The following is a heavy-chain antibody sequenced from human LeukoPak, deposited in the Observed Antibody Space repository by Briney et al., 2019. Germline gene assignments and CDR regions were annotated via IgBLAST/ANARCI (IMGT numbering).Heavy chain of an antibody. CDR1: GGSISSYY. CDR3: ARQLAYCGGDCFFY. CDR2: IYYSGST. Sequence: SETLSLTCTVSGGSISSYYWSWIRQPPGKGLEWIGYIYYSGSTNYNPSLKSRVTISVDTSKNQFSLKLSSVTAADTAVYYCARQLAYCGGDCFFYWGQGTLVTVSS. J-gene: IGHJ4*02. V-gene: IGHV4-59*08. D-gene: IGHD2-21*01.